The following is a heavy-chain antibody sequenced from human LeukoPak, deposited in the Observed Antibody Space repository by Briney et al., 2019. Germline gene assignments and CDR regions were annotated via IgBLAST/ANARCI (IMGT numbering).Heavy chain of an antibody. Sequence: GGSLRLSCAASGFTFSSYEMKWVRQAPGKGLEWVSYISSSGSTIYYADSVKGRFTISRDNAKNSLYLQMNSLRAEDTAVYYCARAGKERQWLRFHYFDYWGQGTLVTVSS. CDR2: ISSSGSTI. V-gene: IGHV3-48*03. D-gene: IGHD5-12*01. CDR3: ARAGKERQWLRFHYFDY. CDR1: GFTFSSYE. J-gene: IGHJ4*02.